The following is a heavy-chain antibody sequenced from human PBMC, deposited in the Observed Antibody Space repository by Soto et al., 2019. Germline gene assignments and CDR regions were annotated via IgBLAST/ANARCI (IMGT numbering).Heavy chain of an antibody. J-gene: IGHJ4*02. Sequence: PGGSLRLSCAASGFIFTRYSMNWVRQAPGKGLEWVSSISSTTNYIYYGDSMKGRFTISRDNAKNSLYLEMNSLRAEDTAVYYCARESEDLTSNFDYCGQGTMVAVYS. CDR1: GFIFTRYS. CDR2: ISSTTNYI. D-gene: IGHD2-15*01. V-gene: IGHV3-21*06. CDR3: ARESEDLTSNFDY.